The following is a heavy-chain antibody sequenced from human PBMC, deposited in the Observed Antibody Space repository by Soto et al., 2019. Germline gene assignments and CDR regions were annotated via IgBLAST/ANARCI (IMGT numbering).Heavy chain of an antibody. CDR1: GGSISSYY. J-gene: IGHJ6*02. Sequence: SSETLSLTCTVSGGSISSYYWSWIRQPPGKGLEWIGYIYYSGSTNYNPSLKSRVTISVDTSKNQFSLKLSSVTAADTAVYYCARVSVGDGYKNSAPGYYYRMDVWGQGTTVIVSS. D-gene: IGHD5-12*01. V-gene: IGHV4-59*01. CDR2: IYYSGST. CDR3: ARVSVGDGYKNSAPGYYYRMDV.